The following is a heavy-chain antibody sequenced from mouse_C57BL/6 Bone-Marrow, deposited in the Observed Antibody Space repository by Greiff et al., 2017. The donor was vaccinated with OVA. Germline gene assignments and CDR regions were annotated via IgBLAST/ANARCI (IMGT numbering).Heavy chain of an antibody. J-gene: IGHJ4*01. V-gene: IGHV1-80*01. CDR3: ARPYYGRYAMDY. Sequence: QVQLKQSGAELVKPGASVKISCKASGYAFSSYWMNWVKQRPGKGLEWIGQIYPGDGDTNYNGKFKGKATLTADKSSSTAYMQLSSLTSEDSAVYFCARPYYGRYAMDYWGQGTSVTVSS. D-gene: IGHD1-1*01. CDR1: GYAFSSYW. CDR2: IYPGDGDT.